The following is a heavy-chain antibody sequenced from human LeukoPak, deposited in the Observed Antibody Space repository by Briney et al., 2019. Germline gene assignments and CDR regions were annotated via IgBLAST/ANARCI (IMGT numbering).Heavy chain of an antibody. D-gene: IGHD3-10*01. CDR2: INHRGST. Sequence: SETLSLTCVVYGGSFSGYYWSWIRQSPGKGLEWIGEINHRGSTNYNPSLKRRVTISLDTSKNQFSLKLSSVTAADTALYYCARGKYYYGSVTYYPFDYWGQGSLVTVSS. CDR3: ARGKYYYGSVTYYPFDY. J-gene: IGHJ4*02. CDR1: GGSFSGYY. V-gene: IGHV4-34*01.